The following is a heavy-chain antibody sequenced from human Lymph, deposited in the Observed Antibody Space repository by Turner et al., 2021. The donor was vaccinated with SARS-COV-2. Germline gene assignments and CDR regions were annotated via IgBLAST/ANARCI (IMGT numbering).Heavy chain of an antibody. CDR2: INPNSGGT. J-gene: IGHJ6*02. CDR1: GYTFTGNY. D-gene: IGHD3-3*01. CDR3: ARDVERYNDFWSGYSGGYGLDV. Sequence: QVQLVQSGAEVKKPGASVKVSCKASGYTFTGNYMHWVRHAPGQGLEWMGWINPNSGGTNDEQKFQGRVTMTRDTSIITAYMELSRLIADDTAVYYCARDVERYNDFWSGYSGGYGLDVWGQGTTVTVSS. V-gene: IGHV1-2*02.